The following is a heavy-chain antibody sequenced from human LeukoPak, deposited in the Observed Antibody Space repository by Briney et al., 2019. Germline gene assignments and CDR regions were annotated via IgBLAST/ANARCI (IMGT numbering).Heavy chain of an antibody. CDR3: ARDRVGATDYFDY. CDR1: GFTFSSYA. J-gene: IGHJ4*02. V-gene: IGHV3-30-3*01. Sequence: GGSLRLSCAASGFTFSSYAMHWVRQAPGKGLEWVAVISYDGSNKYYADSVKGRFTISRDNSKNTLYLQMNSLRAEDTAGYYCARDRVGATDYFDYWGQGTLVTVSS. CDR2: ISYDGSNK. D-gene: IGHD1-26*01.